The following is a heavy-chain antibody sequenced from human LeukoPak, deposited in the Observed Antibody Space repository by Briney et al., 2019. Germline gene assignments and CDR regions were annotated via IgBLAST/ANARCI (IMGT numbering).Heavy chain of an antibody. CDR1: GFTFSSYS. D-gene: IGHD6-19*01. CDR2: ISTSSSYI. Sequence: GGSLRLSCAASGFTFSSYSMNWVRQAPGKGLEWVSSISTSSSYIYYADSVKGRFTISRDNAKNSLYLQMNSLRAEDTGVYYCARVAVDGNRSYYYYMDVWGKGTTVTVSS. CDR3: ARVAVDGNRSYYYYMDV. V-gene: IGHV3-21*01. J-gene: IGHJ6*03.